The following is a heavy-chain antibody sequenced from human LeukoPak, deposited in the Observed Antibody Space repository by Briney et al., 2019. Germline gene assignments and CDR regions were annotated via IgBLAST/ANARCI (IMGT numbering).Heavy chain of an antibody. D-gene: IGHD2-15*01. CDR1: GYSFTGYY. CDR2: INPNSGGT. Sequence: ASVKVSCKASGYSFTGYYMHWIRQAPGQGLEWTGRINPNSGGTNYAQKFQGRVTMTRDTSISTAYMELSRLGSDDTAVYYCARRLIATAATGFDYWGQGTLVTVSS. J-gene: IGHJ4*02. V-gene: IGHV1-2*02. CDR3: ARRLIATAATGFDY.